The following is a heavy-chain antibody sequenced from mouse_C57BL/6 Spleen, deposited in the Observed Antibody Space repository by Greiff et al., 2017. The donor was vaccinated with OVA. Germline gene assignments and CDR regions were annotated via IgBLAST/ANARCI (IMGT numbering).Heavy chain of an antibody. J-gene: IGHJ4*01. CDR1: GFTFSNYW. Sequence: DVKLVESGGGLVQPGGSMKLSCVASGFTFSNYWMNWVRQSPEKGLEWVAQIRLKSDNYATHYAESVKGRFTISRDDYKSSVYLQMNNLRAEDTGIYYCTVLRSLYYYAMDYWGQGTSVTVSS. CDR2: IRLKSDNYAT. D-gene: IGHD1-1*01. V-gene: IGHV6-3*01. CDR3: TVLRSLYYYAMDY.